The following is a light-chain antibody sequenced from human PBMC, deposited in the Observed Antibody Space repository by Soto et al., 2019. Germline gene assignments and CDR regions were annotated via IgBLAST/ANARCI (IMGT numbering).Light chain of an antibody. CDR3: SSFAGNYRWV. V-gene: IGLV2-8*01. J-gene: IGLJ3*02. Sequence: QSVLTQPPSASGSPGQSVTISCTGTSSDVGAYNFVSWYQQYPGKAPKLMIYEVSKRPSGVPDRFSASKSGNTASLTVSGLQADDEADYYCSSFAGNYRWVFGGGTKVTV. CDR1: SSDVGAYNF. CDR2: EVS.